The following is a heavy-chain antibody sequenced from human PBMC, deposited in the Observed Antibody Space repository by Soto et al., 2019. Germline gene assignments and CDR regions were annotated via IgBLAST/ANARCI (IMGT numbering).Heavy chain of an antibody. CDR2: IYHSGST. CDR3: AREGGYTAGWLDP. D-gene: IGHD6-13*01. Sequence: PSETLSLTCAVSGYSISSGYYWGWIRQPPGKGLEWIGSIYHSGSTYYNPSLKSRVTISVDTSKNQFSLKLSSVTAADTAVYYCAREGGYTAGWLDPWGPGTLVTV. CDR1: GYSISSGYY. J-gene: IGHJ5*02. V-gene: IGHV4-38-2*02.